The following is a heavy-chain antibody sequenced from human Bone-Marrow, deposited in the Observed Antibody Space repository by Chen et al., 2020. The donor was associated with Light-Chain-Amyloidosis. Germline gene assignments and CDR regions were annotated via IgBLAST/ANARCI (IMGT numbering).Heavy chain of an antibody. CDR1: GASVSSDYHY. CDR2: IYYTGST. Sequence: QVQLQELGPGLVKPSGTLSLTCTVAGASVSSDYHYWTWIRQPPGDRLEWIGYIYYTGSTKYNPSLESRIAISIDTSKNQFSLKVNSVTAADTAVYYCVRRDVRWHIDFWGQGALVTVSS. J-gene: IGHJ4*02. V-gene: IGHV4-61*01. CDR3: VRRDVRWHIDF. D-gene: IGHD6-13*01.